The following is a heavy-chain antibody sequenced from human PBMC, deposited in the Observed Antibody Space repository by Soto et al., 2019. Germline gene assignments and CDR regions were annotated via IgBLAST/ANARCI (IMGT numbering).Heavy chain of an antibody. J-gene: IGHJ4*02. V-gene: IGHV1-18*01. CDR2: ISAYNGNT. CDR3: ARDRLYGGYEAWAY. Sequence: ASVKVSCKASGYSFTTYGISWVRQAPGQGLEWMGWISAYNGNTNYAQKLQGRVTMTTDTSTSTAYMELRSLRSDDTAVYYCARDRLYGGYEAWAYWCQGTLVTVSS. D-gene: IGHD5-12*01. CDR1: GYSFTTYG.